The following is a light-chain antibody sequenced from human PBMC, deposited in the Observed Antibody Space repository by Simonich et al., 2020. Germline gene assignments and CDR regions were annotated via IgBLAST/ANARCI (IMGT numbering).Light chain of an antibody. CDR1: QSVSSSY. CDR2: GAS. V-gene: IGKV3-20*01. CDR3: QQYGSSWT. J-gene: IGKJ1*01. Sequence: EIVLTQSPGTLSLSPGERATLSCRASQSVSSSYLAWYQQKHGQAPRLLIYGASSRATGIPDRFSGSGSGTDFTRTISRLEPEEFAVYYCQQYGSSWTFGQGTKVEIK.